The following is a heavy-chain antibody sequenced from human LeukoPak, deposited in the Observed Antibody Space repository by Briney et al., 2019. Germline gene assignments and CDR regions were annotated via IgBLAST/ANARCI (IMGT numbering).Heavy chain of an antibody. D-gene: IGHD1-26*01. V-gene: IGHV1-8*01. J-gene: IGHJ4*02. CDR2: MNPNSGNT. Sequence: ASVKVSCKASGYTFTSYDINWVRQATGQGLEWMGWMNPNSGNTGYAQKFQGRVTMTRNTSISTAYMELSSLRSEDTAVYYCAKDRGYSGSYFDYWGQGTLVTVSS. CDR1: GYTFTSYD. CDR3: AKDRGYSGSYFDY.